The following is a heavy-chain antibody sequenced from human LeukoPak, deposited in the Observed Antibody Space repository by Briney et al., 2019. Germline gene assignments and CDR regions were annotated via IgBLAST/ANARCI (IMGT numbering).Heavy chain of an antibody. Sequence: KPSETLSLTCTVSGGSTSSSSYYWGWIRQPPGKGLEWIATIYYSGSTYYNPSLKSRVTISVDTSKNQFSLKLNPVTAADTAVYYCARHIHRQWPAENDYWGQGILVTVSS. CDR2: IYYSGST. J-gene: IGHJ4*02. D-gene: IGHD6-19*01. CDR1: GGSTSSSSYY. V-gene: IGHV4-39*01. CDR3: ARHIHRQWPAENDY.